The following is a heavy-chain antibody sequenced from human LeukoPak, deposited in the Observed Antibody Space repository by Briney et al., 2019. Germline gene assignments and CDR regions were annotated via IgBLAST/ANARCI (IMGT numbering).Heavy chain of an antibody. CDR2: LSVTGDSR. D-gene: IGHD2-8*01. CDR3: AKGDCASGSCYFDD. V-gene: IGHV3-23*01. J-gene: IGHJ4*02. CDR1: GFTLSKHP. Sequence: GGSLRLSCAASGFTLSKHPMYWVRQAPGKGLEWVSSLSVTGDSRHYADSVKGRFTISRDSARSAFYLQMNSLRAEDTAVYYCAKGDCASGSCYFDDWGQGSQVTVSS.